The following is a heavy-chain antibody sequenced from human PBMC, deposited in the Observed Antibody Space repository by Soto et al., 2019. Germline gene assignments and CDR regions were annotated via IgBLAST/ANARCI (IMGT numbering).Heavy chain of an antibody. CDR3: ARDLYDYAGSY. Sequence: SVKVSCKASGGTFSSYAISWVRQAPGQGLEWMGGIIPIFGTANYAQKFQGRVTITADESTSTAYMELRSLRSDDTAVYYCARDLYDYAGSYWGQGTLVTVSS. CDR1: GGTFSSYA. CDR2: IIPIFGTA. J-gene: IGHJ4*02. V-gene: IGHV1-69*13. D-gene: IGHD3-16*01.